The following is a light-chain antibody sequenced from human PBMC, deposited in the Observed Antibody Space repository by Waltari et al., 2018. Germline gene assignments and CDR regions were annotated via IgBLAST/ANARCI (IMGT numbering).Light chain of an antibody. CDR2: EVS. CDR3: SSYAGTNNFVV. J-gene: IGLJ2*01. CDR1: SGDVGRYNY. V-gene: IGLV2-8*01. Sequence: QSALTQPPSASGSPGQSVTISCPGTSGDVGRYNYVSWYQQHPGKAPKLIMFEVSERFGVPDRFSGSKSGNTAFLTLSGLQADDEADYYCSSYAGTNNFVVFGGGTKLTVL.